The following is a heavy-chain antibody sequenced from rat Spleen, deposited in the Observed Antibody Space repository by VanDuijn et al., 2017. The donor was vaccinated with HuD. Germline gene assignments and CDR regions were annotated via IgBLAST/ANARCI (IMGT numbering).Heavy chain of an antibody. D-gene: IGHD3-7*01. J-gene: IGHJ2*01. V-gene: IGHV5-46*01. CDR3: TRESLKWYYFDY. CDR2: ISTSGGST. CDR1: GFTFSSFP. Sequence: EVQLVESGGGLVQPGRSMKLSCAASGFTFSSFPMAWVRQAPTKGLEWVATISTSGGSTYYRDSVKGRFTISRDNAKSTLYLQMNSLRSEDTATYYCTRESLKWYYFDYWGQGVMVTVSS.